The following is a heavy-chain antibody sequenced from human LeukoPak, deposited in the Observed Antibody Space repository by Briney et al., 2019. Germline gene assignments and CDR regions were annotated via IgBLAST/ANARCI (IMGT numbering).Heavy chain of an antibody. CDR3: ARDGIAVAGYYGMDV. CDR1: GFTFSSYW. V-gene: IGHV3-7*05. Sequence: GGSLRLSCAASGFTFSSYWMSWVRQAPGKGPEWVANIKQDGSEKYYVDSVKGRFTISRDNAKNSLYLQMNSLRAEDTAVYYCARDGIAVAGYYGMDVWGQGTTVTVSS. J-gene: IGHJ6*02. CDR2: IKQDGSEK. D-gene: IGHD6-19*01.